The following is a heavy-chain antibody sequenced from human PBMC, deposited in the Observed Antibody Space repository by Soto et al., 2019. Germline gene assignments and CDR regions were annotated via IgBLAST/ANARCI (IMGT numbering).Heavy chain of an antibody. V-gene: IGHV3-23*01. J-gene: IGHJ4*02. D-gene: IGHD3-10*01. CDR2: ISGSGGST. Sequence: GGSLRLSCAASGFIFSRSAMNWVRQAPGKGLEWVSAISGSGGSTYYADSVKGRFTISRDNSKNTLYLQMNSLRAEDTAVYYCAKSISIDYWGQGTLVTVSS. CDR3: AKSISIDY. CDR1: GFIFSRSA.